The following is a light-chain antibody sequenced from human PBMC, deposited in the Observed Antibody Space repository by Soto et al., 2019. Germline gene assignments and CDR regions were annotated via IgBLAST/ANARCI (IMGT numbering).Light chain of an antibody. CDR2: DAS. J-gene: IGKJ4*01. CDR3: QQYGSSPLT. V-gene: IGKV3-20*01. CDR1: QSVRNNY. Sequence: EIVLTQSPVTLSLSPGERATVSCRASQSVRNNYLTWYQQKPVQAPRLLIYDASNRAAVIPDRFSGSGSGIDFTLTISRLEPEDFAVYYCQQYGSSPLTFGGGTKVEIK.